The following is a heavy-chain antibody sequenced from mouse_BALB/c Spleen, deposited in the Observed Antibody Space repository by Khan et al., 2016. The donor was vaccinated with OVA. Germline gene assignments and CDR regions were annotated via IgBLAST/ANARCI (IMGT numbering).Heavy chain of an antibody. CDR1: GFTFTNYG. J-gene: IGHJ4*01. V-gene: IGHV9-3-1*01. Sequence: QIQLVQSGPELKKPGETVQISCKASGFTFTNYGMNWVRQAPGKGLKWMGWINTYTGEPTFTDDFKGRFAFSLETSASTAYLQINSLKNEDTATYVGVRVGYHGTMDYWGQGTSVTVSS. CDR3: VRVGYHGTMDY. D-gene: IGHD2-14*01. CDR2: INTYTGEP.